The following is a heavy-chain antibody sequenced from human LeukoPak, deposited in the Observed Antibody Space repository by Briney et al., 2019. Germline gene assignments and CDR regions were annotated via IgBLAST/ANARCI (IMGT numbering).Heavy chain of an antibody. J-gene: IGHJ5*02. Sequence: GESLKISCKGSGYSFTSYWIGWVRQMPGKDLEWMGIIYPGDSDTRYSPSFQGQVTISADKSISTAYLQWSNLKASDTTMYYCARLPVYQDWFDPWGQGTLVTVSS. CDR2: IYPGDSDT. V-gene: IGHV5-51*01. CDR1: GYSFTSYW. CDR3: ARLPVYQDWFDP. D-gene: IGHD2-8*01.